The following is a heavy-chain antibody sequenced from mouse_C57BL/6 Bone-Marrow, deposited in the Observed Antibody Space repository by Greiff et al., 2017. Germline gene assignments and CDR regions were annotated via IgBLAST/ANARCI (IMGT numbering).Heavy chain of an antibody. CDR1: YTFSRRVH. Sequence: LQESGPELARPWASVKISCQAFYTFSRRVHFAIRDTNYWMQWVKQRPGQGLEWIGAIYPGNGDTSSNQKFKGKATLTADKSSRTASMQLSGLADEDSAVYYCASYYYGSGGYSMDYWGQGTSVTVSS. J-gene: IGHJ4*01. CDR3: DEDSAVYYCASYYYGSGGYSMDY. V-gene: IGHV1-87*01. CDR2: GQGLEWIG. D-gene: IGHD1-1*01.